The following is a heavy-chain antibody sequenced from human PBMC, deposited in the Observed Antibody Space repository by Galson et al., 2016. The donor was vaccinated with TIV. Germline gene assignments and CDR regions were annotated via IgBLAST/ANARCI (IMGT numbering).Heavy chain of an antibody. CDR3: ASPHSGSYDFDY. V-gene: IGHV1-46*03. J-gene: IGHJ4*01. CDR2: IDPSNGGT. CDR1: GYTFTSYY. Sequence: SVKVSCKASGYTFTSYYIHGVRQAAGRGLEWMGVIDPSNGGTTYAQKFQGRLTLTRETSTSTVYCELSSLTSEDTALYYCASPHSGSYDFDYWGHGTRVTVSS. D-gene: IGHD3-16*01.